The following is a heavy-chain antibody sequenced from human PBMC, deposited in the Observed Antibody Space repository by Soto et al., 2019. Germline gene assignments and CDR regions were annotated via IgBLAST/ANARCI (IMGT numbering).Heavy chain of an antibody. CDR2: ISFDGSNK. J-gene: IGHJ6*02. CDR3: ARDPNIVATMGSIYYYYGMDV. V-gene: IGHV3-30-3*01. D-gene: IGHD5-12*01. CDR1: GFTFSSYA. Sequence: GGSLRLSCAASGFTFSSYAMYWVRQAPGKGLEWVAVISFDGSNKYYADSVKGRFTISRDNSKNTLYLQMNSLRAEDTAVYYCARDPNIVATMGSIYYYYGMDVWGQGTTVTVSS.